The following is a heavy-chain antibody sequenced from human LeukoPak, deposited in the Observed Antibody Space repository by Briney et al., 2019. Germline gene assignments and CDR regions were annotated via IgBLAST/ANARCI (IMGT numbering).Heavy chain of an antibody. Sequence: GGSLRLSCAASGFTFSSYWMSWVRQAPGKGLEWVANIKQDGSEKYYVDSVKGRFTISRDNAKNSLYLQMNSLRAEDTAVYYCTTGIVGARRRPFDYWGQGTLVTVSS. D-gene: IGHD1-26*01. J-gene: IGHJ4*02. V-gene: IGHV3-7*03. CDR2: IKQDGSEK. CDR3: TTGIVGARRRPFDY. CDR1: GFTFSSYW.